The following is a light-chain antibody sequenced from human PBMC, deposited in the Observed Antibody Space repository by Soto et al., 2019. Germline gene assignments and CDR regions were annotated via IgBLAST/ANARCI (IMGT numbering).Light chain of an antibody. Sequence: DVVMTQTSLSSPVTLGQPASISCRSSQSLVHSDGGTYLSWLQQRPGQPPRPLIYKVSNRFPGVPDRVSGSGAATDFTLRISSVEAEDVGVYYCMKATQFPLTFGGGTKVEIK. CDR3: MKATQFPLT. V-gene: IGKV2-24*01. CDR2: KVS. CDR1: QSLVHSDGGTY. J-gene: IGKJ4*01.